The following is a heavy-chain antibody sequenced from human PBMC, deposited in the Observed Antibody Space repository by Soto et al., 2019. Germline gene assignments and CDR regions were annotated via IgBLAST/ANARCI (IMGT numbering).Heavy chain of an antibody. D-gene: IGHD3-9*01. V-gene: IGHV4-39*01. J-gene: IGHJ4*02. CDR3: ARHRGYYDILTGYYTELNFDY. CDR2: IYYSGTT. Sequence: XETLSLTCTVSGGSISSSSYYWGGIRQPPGKGLEWIGSIYYSGTTYYNPSLKSRVTISVDTSKNQFSLKLSSVTAADTAVYYCARHRGYYDILTGYYTELNFDYWGQGTLVTVSS. CDR1: GGSISSSSYY.